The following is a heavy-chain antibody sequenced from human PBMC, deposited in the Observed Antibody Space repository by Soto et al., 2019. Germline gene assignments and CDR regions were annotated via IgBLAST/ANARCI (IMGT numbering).Heavy chain of an antibody. D-gene: IGHD2-15*01. J-gene: IGHJ5*02. Sequence: GESLKISCAASGFTFSDYYMSWIRQAPGKGLEWVSYISSSGSTIYYADSVKGRFTISRDNAKNSLYLQMNSLRAEDTAVYYCASGRLVSGGFDPWGQGTLVTVSS. CDR1: GFTFSDYY. V-gene: IGHV3-11*01. CDR2: ISSSGSTI. CDR3: ASGRLVSGGFDP.